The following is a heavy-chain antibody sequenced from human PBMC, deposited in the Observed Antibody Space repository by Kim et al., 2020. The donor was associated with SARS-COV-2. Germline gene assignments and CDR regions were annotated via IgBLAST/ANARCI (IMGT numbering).Heavy chain of an antibody. D-gene: IGHD5-18*01. V-gene: IGHV3-74*01. J-gene: IGHJ6*02. Sequence: GGSLRLSCAASGFTFSSYWMHWVRQAPGKGLVWVSRIISDGSSTSYADSVKGRFTISRDNAKNTLYLQMNSLRAEDTAVYYCARDLRTSPIQLWSYYYYYGMDVWGQGTTVTVSS. CDR3: ARDLRTSPIQLWSYYYYYGMDV. CDR2: IISDGSST. CDR1: GFTFSSYW.